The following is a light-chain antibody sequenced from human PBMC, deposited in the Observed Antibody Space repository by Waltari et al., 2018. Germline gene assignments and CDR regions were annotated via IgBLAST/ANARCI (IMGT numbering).Light chain of an antibody. CDR1: SRDLVSYNY. CDR2: DVN. Sequence: QSALTHPASVSASPGQTIAISGTGTSRDLVSYNYVSWDQQHPGQAPTLLIYDVNQRPSGVSHRFSGSKSGNTASLTISGLRAEYEADFYCSSYTSSSTLYVFGSGTKVTVL. V-gene: IGLV2-14*01. J-gene: IGLJ1*01. CDR3: SSYTSSSTLYV.